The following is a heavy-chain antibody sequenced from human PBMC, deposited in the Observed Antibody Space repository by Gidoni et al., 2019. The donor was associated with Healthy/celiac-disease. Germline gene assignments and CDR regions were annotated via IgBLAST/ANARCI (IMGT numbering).Heavy chain of an antibody. CDR1: GSSFTRYW. D-gene: IGHD6-13*01. V-gene: IGHV5-51*01. CDR3: ARQGGRGSSWVNGFDP. J-gene: IGHJ5*02. CDR2: NYPGDSDT. Sequence: EVQLLPSVAEVKNPGESLTISCKGSGSSFTRYWIGWVRQMPGKGREWMGINYPGDSDTRYSPYIQGQVTISADKSISTAYLQWSSLKASDTAMYDWARQGGRGSSWVNGFDPWGQGTMVTVSS.